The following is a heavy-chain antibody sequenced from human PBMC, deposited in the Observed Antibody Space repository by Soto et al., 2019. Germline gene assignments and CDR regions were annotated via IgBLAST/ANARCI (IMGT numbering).Heavy chain of an antibody. CDR2: IKQDGSEK. CDR3: ARIASAGRGWDV. J-gene: IGHJ6*02. CDR1: GFTFSNYW. D-gene: IGHD6-13*01. Sequence: EVQLVESGGGLVQPGGSLRLSCADFGFTFSNYWMSWVRQAPVKGLEWVGNIKQDGSEKNYVDSVKGRFTIPRDNAKNSLYLQMNSLRAEDTAVYYCARIASAGRGWDVWGQGTTVVVSS. V-gene: IGHV3-7*01.